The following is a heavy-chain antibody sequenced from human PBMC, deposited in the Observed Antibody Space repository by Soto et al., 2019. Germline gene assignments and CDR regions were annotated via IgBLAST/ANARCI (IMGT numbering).Heavy chain of an antibody. J-gene: IGHJ4*02. V-gene: IGHV3-23*01. D-gene: IGHD1-7*01. CDR3: ASAMGAATTWDLFDY. CDR1: GFTFSSYA. CDR2: ISGSGGTT. Sequence: EVQLLESGGGLVQPGGSLRLSCAASGFTFSSYAMSWVRQAPGKGLEWVSAISGSGGTTYYADSVKGRFTISRDNSKNTLYLQMNSLRAEDTAVYYCASAMGAATTWDLFDYWGQGTLVTVSS.